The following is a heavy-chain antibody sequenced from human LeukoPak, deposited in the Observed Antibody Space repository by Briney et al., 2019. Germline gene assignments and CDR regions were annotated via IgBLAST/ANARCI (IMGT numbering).Heavy chain of an antibody. V-gene: IGHV3-48*03. CDR3: ARALYDSSGYYDY. CDR1: GFTFSNAW. CDR2: ISSSGSTI. Sequence: GGSLRLSCAASGFTFSNAWMSWVRQAPGKGLEWVSYISSSGSTIYYADSVKGRFTISRDNAKNSLYLQMNSLRAEDTAVYYCARALYDSSGYYDYWGQGTLVTVSS. J-gene: IGHJ4*02. D-gene: IGHD3-22*01.